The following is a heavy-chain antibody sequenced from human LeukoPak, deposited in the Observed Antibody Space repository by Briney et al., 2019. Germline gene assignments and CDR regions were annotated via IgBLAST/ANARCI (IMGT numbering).Heavy chain of an antibody. Sequence: GGSLRLSCAASGFTFSSYSMNWVRQAPGKGLEWVSSISSSSSYINYADSVKGRFTISRDNAKNSLYLQVNSLRAEDTAVYYCARGNYDFWSGYPYYFDYWGQGTLVTVSS. CDR3: ARGNYDFWSGYPYYFDY. CDR2: ISSSSSYI. V-gene: IGHV3-21*01. D-gene: IGHD3-3*01. J-gene: IGHJ4*02. CDR1: GFTFSSYS.